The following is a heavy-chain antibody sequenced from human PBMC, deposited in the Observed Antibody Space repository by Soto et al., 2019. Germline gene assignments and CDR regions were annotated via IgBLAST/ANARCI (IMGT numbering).Heavy chain of an antibody. CDR2: IYYSGST. CDR3: ARGGYYYDSSGYYWANWFDP. J-gene: IGHJ5*02. Sequence: SDTLSLTCTVSGGSISSYYGSGFRQPPGKGLEWIGYIYYSGSTNYNPSLKSRVTISVDTSKNQFSLKLSSVTAADTAVYYCARGGYYYDSSGYYWANWFDPWGQGTLVTVSS. V-gene: IGHV4-59*07. D-gene: IGHD3-22*01. CDR1: GGSISSYY.